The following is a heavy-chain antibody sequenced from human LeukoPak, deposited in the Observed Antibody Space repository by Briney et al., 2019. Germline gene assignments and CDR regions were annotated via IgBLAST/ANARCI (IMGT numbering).Heavy chain of an antibody. CDR3: ARDWGTGYYDFWSGYIGVGMDV. J-gene: IGHJ6*02. CDR2: IYYSGST. D-gene: IGHD3-3*01. Sequence: SETLSLTCTVSGGSISSGGYYWSWIRQHPGKGLEWIGYIYYSGSTYYNPSLKSRVTISVDTSKNQFSLKLSSVTAADTAVYYCARDWGTGYYDFWSGYIGVGMDVWGQGTTVTVSS. V-gene: IGHV4-31*03. CDR1: GGSISSGGYY.